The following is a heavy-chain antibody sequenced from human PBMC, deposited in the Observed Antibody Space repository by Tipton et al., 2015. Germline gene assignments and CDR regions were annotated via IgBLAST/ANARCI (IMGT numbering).Heavy chain of an antibody. CDR1: GGSVTSGSYY. D-gene: IGHD3-9*01. CDR3: ACQGYDSLTRDYQTVDY. CDR2: ISHSGNT. J-gene: IGHJ4*02. Sequence: LRLSCSVSGGSVTSGSYYWSWIRQPPGKGLEWIGSISHSGNTYYNPSLKSRVTMSRDTSKNQFSLKLTSVTAADTAVYYCACQGYDSLTRDYQTVDYWGQGTLVTVSS. V-gene: IGHV4-39*07.